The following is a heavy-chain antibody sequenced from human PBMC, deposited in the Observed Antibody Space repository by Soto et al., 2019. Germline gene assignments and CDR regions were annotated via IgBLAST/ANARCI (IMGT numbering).Heavy chain of an antibody. Sequence: XSVKVSCNASESAFMDYDVSLVRQATGQGLEWMGWMNPNSGNTGYALKFQGRVSMTRNTSIYTVYLELRSLASDDTAVYYCVRMESSGTLNWFDTWGQGTLVTVSS. J-gene: IGHJ5*02. CDR3: VRMESSGTLNWFDT. CDR2: MNPNSGNT. D-gene: IGHD1-1*01. V-gene: IGHV1-8*01. CDR1: ESAFMDYD.